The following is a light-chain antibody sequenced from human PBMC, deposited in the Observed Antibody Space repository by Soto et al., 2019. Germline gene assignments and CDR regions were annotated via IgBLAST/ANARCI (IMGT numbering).Light chain of an antibody. J-gene: IGKJ4*01. V-gene: IGKV3-20*01. Sequence: IVLTQSPGPLSLSPGERATLSCRASQSVRSSYLAWYQQKPGQAPRLLIYGASSRATGIRDRFSGSGSGTFFNFTISRLEPEDFAVYYCQQYGGSPSFGGGSKVGIK. CDR3: QQYGGSPS. CDR1: QSVRSSY. CDR2: GAS.